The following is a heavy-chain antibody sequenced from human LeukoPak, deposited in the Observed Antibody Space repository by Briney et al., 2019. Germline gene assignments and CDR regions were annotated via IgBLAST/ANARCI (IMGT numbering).Heavy chain of an antibody. CDR1: GFTFSSYW. D-gene: IGHD3-3*01. J-gene: IGHJ4*02. V-gene: IGHV3-7*01. Sequence: GGSLRLSCAASGFTFSSYWMSWVRQAPGKGLEWVAKMKQDGSKRYYVDSVKGRFTISRDNAKNSLYLQMNSLRAEDTAVYYCARGGADLWSGSHYFDYWGQGTLVTVSS. CDR2: MKQDGSKR. CDR3: ARGGADLWSGSHYFDY.